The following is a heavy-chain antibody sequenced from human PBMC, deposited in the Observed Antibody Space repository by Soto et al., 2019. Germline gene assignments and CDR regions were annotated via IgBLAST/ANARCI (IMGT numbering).Heavy chain of an antibody. Sequence: GGSLRLSCAASGFTFSSYSMNWVRQAPGKGLEWVSAISSSSSNTYYADSVKGRFTISRDNSKNTLYLQMNSLRAEDTAVYYCAKDQGDYFLFDHWGQGTLVTVSS. CDR1: GFTFSSYS. CDR3: AKDQGDYFLFDH. V-gene: IGHV3-23*01. D-gene: IGHD4-17*01. CDR2: ISSSSSNT. J-gene: IGHJ4*02.